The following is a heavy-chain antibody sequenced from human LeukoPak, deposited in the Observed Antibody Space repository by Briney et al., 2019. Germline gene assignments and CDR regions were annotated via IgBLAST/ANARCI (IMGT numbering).Heavy chain of an antibody. CDR3: ARDGAVVVINAYYYMDV. CDR2: IYYSGST. D-gene: IGHD3-22*01. J-gene: IGHJ6*03. CDR1: GGSISSYY. V-gene: IGHV4-59*01. Sequence: PSETLSLTCTVSGGSISSYYWSWIRQPPGKGLEWIGYIYYSGSTNYKPSLKSRVTISVDTSKNQFSLKLNSVTAADTAVYYCARDGAVVVINAYYYMDVWGKGTTVTVSS.